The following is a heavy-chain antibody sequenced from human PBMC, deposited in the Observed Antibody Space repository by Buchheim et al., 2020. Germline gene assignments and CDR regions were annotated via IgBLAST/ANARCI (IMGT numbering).Heavy chain of an antibody. CDR2: INHSGST. CDR1: GGSFSGYY. CDR3: ARDRAAGTLYYYYYGMDV. D-gene: IGHD6-13*01. Sequence: QVQLQQWGAGLLKPSETLSLTCAVYGGSFSGYYWSWIRQPPGKGLEWIGEINHSGSTNYNPSLKSRVTISVDTSKNQFSLKLSSVTAADTAVYYCARDRAAGTLYYYYYGMDVWGQGTT. J-gene: IGHJ6*02. V-gene: IGHV4-34*01.